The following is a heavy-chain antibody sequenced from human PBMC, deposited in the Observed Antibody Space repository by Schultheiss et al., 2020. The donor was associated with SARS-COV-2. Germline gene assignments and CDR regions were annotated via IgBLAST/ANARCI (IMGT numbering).Heavy chain of an antibody. J-gene: IGHJ2*01. D-gene: IGHD4-23*01. Sequence: SETLSLTCTVSGGSISSYSWSWIRQPPGKGLEWIGYIYHSGSTYYNPSLKSRVTISVDTSKNQFSLKLSSVTAADTAVYYCARPERGGNSGWYFDLWGRGTLVTVSS. CDR2: IYHSGST. V-gene: IGHV4-59*04. CDR1: GGSISSYS. CDR3: ARPERGGNSGWYFDL.